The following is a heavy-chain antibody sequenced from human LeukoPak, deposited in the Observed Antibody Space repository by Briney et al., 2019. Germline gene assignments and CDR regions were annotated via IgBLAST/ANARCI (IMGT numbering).Heavy chain of an antibody. J-gene: IGHJ3*02. Sequence: GGSLRLSCAVSGFTFSIYAMSWVRRAPGKGLEWASAISGSGGSTYYADSVKGRFTISRDNSKNTLYLQMNSLRAEDTAVYYCAKGHSSGYYFDAFDIWGQGTMVTVSS. D-gene: IGHD3-22*01. CDR2: ISGSGGST. CDR1: GFTFSIYA. CDR3: AKGHSSGYYFDAFDI. V-gene: IGHV3-23*01.